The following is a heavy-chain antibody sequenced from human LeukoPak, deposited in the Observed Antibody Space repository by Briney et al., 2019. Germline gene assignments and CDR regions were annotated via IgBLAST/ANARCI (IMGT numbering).Heavy chain of an antibody. Sequence: ASVKVSCKASGYTFTSYGISWVRQAPGQGLEWMGWISAHNGNTNYAQKLQGRVTMTTDTSTSTAYMELSSLRSEDTAVYYCARSPGGNARTWLDYWGQGTLVTVSS. CDR2: ISAHNGNT. J-gene: IGHJ4*02. CDR1: GYTFTSYG. D-gene: IGHD4-23*01. V-gene: IGHV1-18*01. CDR3: ARSPGGNARTWLDY.